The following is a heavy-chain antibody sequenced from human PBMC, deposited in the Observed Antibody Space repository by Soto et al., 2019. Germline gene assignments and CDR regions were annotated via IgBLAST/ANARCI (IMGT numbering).Heavy chain of an antibody. CDR2: INTYNGNT. CDR3: AMVDVYVTPSPKAV. CDR1: GYTFTSYG. D-gene: IGHD3-16*01. V-gene: IGHV1-18*01. J-gene: IGHJ6*02. Sequence: GASVKVSCKTSGYTFTSYGIGWARQAPGQGLEWMGWINTYNGNTNYAQNLQGRVTLTTDTSTSTAYMELRSLRSNDTAIYYCAMVDVYVTPSPKAVWGQGTTVTVSS.